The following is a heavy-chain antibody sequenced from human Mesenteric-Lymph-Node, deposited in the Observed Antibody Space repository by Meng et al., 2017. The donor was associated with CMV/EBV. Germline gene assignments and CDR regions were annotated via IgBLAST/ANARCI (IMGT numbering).Heavy chain of an antibody. CDR3: ARDGPFWSGYYSDY. CDR2: IKPDGSEK. Sequence: GGSLRLSCAASGFTFSNYWMSWVRQAPGKGLEWVANIKPDGSEKYYVDSVKGRFTISRDNAKNSLYLQMNSLRDEDTAVYYCARDGPFWSGYYSDYWGQGTLVTVSS. CDR1: GFTFSNYW. J-gene: IGHJ4*02. V-gene: IGHV3-7*01. D-gene: IGHD3-3*01.